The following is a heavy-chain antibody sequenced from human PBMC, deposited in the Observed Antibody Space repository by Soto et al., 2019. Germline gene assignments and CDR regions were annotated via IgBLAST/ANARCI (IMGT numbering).Heavy chain of an antibody. V-gene: IGHV4-31*03. J-gene: IGHJ4*02. Sequence: QVQLQESGPGLVKPSQTLSLTCTVSGGSISSGGYYWSWIRQHPGKGLEWIGYIYYSGSTYYNPSLKSRITISVDTSNNKFSLKLSCVTAADTAVYDCARDPGSSSGYFDYWGQGTLVTVSS. CDR2: IYYSGST. CDR1: GGSISSGGYY. CDR3: ARDPGSSSGYFDY. D-gene: IGHD6-6*01.